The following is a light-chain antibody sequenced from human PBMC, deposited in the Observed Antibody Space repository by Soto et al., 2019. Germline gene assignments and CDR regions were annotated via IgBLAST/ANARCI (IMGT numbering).Light chain of an antibody. CDR3: HRYDSSPIFT. V-gene: IGKV3-20*01. J-gene: IGKJ3*01. Sequence: EIVLTQSPGTLSLSPGERATLSCRASQSVSDSHLAWDHQKPVQPPRLLIYGASNRSTGIPDRFSGRASGTDFTLTISGLEPEDLASYYCHRYDSSPIFTFGPGTKVDV. CDR1: QSVSDSH. CDR2: GAS.